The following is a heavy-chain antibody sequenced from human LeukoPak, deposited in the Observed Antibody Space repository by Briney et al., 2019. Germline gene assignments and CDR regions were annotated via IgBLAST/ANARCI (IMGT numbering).Heavy chain of an antibody. V-gene: IGHV3-21*01. CDR2: ISSSSSYI. CDR1: GFTFSSYS. D-gene: IGHD3-3*01. CDR3: PSGHDDYYYYMDV. Sequence: GGSLRLSCAASGFTFSSYSMNWVRQAPGKGLEWVSSISSSSSYIYYADSVKGRFTISRDNAKNSLYLQMNSLRAEDSAVYYCPSGHDDYYYYMDVWGKGTTVTVSS. J-gene: IGHJ6*03.